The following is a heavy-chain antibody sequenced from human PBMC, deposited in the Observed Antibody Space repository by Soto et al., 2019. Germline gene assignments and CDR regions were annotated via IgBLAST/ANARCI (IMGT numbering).Heavy chain of an antibody. CDR3: ARDKKPFTWSPSILKSYYYGMDV. CDR2: ISNDGSIK. D-gene: IGHD1-1*01. J-gene: IGHJ6*02. CDR1: GFTFRTFA. Sequence: PGWSLRLSCAASGFTFRTFAIHWVRQAPGKGLEWGAVISNDGSIKYFLDSVKGRFTISRDNSNNTLSLQMDSLRTEDTAVYYCARDKKPFTWSPSILKSYYYGMDVWGQGTTVTVPS. V-gene: IGHV3-30-3*01.